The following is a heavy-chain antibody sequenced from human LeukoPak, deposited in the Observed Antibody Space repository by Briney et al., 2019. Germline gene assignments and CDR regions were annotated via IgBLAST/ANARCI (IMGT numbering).Heavy chain of an antibody. CDR3: ARSLFGGVVVYDY. Sequence: SDTLSLTCTVSGDSISNYYWNWIRQPARKRLEWIGRMSIIESPNYNPSLKNRITMSLDTSKNQFSLKLNSVTAAETAVYSCARSLFGGVVVYDYWGLGSLVSVSS. D-gene: IGHD3-16*02. CDR1: GDSISNYY. V-gene: IGHV4-4*07. CDR2: MSIIESP. J-gene: IGHJ4*02.